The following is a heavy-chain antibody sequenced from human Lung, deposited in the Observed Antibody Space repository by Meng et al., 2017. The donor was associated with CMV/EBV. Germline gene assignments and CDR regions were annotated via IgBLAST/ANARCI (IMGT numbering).Heavy chain of an antibody. V-gene: IGHV3-30*04. Sequence: SLRLSCAASGFTFSSYAMHWVRQAPGKGLEWVAVISYDGSNKYYADSVKGRFTISRDNSKNTLYLQMNSLRAEDTAVYYCARDQEIWEGDYYYGMDVWGQGTTVTVS. CDR3: ARDQEIWEGDYYYGMDV. D-gene: IGHD1-26*01. CDR2: ISYDGSNK. CDR1: GFTFSSYA. J-gene: IGHJ6*02.